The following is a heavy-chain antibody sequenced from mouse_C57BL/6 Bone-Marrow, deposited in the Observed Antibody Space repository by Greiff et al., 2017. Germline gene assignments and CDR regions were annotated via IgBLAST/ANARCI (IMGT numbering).Heavy chain of an antibody. J-gene: IGHJ3*01. CDR3: ARKEGAFAY. V-gene: IGHV1-81*01. CDR1: GYTFTSYG. CDR2: IYPRSGNT. Sequence: QVQLQQSGAELARPGASVKLSCKASGYTFTSYGISWVKQRTGQGLEWIGEIYPRSGNTYYNEKFKGKATLTADKSSSTAYMELRSLTSEDSAVYFCARKEGAFAYWGQGTLVTVSA.